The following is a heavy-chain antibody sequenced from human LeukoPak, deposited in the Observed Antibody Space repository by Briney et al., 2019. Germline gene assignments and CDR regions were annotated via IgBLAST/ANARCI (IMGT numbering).Heavy chain of an antibody. CDR1: GFTFSGSA. CDR3: AKAGGGYSYGAY. J-gene: IGHJ4*02. V-gene: IGHV3-73*01. Sequence: GGSLRLSCAASGFTFSGSAMHWVRQASGKGLEWVGRIRSKANSYATAYAASVKGRFTISRDDSKNTAYLQMNSLRAEDTAVYYCAKAGGGYSYGAYWGQGTLVTVSS. CDR2: IRSKANSYAT. D-gene: IGHD5-18*01.